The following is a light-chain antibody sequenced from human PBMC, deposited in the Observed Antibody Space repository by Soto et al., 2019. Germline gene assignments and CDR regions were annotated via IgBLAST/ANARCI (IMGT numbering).Light chain of an antibody. CDR1: QDIRND. CDR2: AAS. J-gene: IGKJ2*01. V-gene: IGKV1-17*01. Sequence: DIQMPQSPSSLSASVGDRVTITCRASQDIRNDLGWYQQRQGEAPKRLISAASSLQSGVPSRFSGSGYETEFTLTISRLQPEDFSTYYCLQHNEYPVTFGQGTKLEIK. CDR3: LQHNEYPVT.